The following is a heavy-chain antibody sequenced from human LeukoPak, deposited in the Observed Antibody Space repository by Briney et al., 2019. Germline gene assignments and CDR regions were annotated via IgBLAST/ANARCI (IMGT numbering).Heavy chain of an antibody. V-gene: IGHV1-69*06. J-gene: IGHJ4*02. CDR1: GYTFTSYG. D-gene: IGHD5-12*01. CDR2: IIPIFGTA. Sequence: GASVKVSCKASGYTFTSYGISWVRQAPGQGLEWMGGIIPIFGTANYAQKFQGRVTITADKSTSTAYMELSSLRSEDTAVYYCARASRSQYSCYDLDYWGQGTLVTVSS. CDR3: ARASRSQYSCYDLDY.